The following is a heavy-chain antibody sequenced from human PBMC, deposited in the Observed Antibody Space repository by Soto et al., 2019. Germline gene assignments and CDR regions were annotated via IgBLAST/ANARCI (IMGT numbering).Heavy chain of an antibody. Sequence: QVQLVQSGAEVKMPGASVKVSCKASGYTFTDYGINWVRQATGQGLEWMGWMNPKSGDTVYAQKFQGRVSMTRATSISTAYMQLNSLKSEDTAVYYCARAGYSVVGATVYWCQGTLVTVSS. J-gene: IGHJ4*02. D-gene: IGHD1-26*01. CDR1: GYTFTDYG. V-gene: IGHV1-8*01. CDR2: MNPKSGDT. CDR3: ARAGYSVVGATVY.